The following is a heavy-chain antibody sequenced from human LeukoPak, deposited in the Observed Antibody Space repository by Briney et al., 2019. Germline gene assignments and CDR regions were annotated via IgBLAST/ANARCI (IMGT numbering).Heavy chain of an antibody. Sequence: SETLSLTCAISGSSISSGYYWGWIRQPPGKGLEYIGSIHHSGSTYYSPSLKSRVTISVDMSKNQLSLKVTSVTAADTAVYYCARGGTRLQPDYWGQGTLVTVSS. CDR1: GSSISSGYY. D-gene: IGHD4-11*01. V-gene: IGHV4-38-2*01. J-gene: IGHJ4*02. CDR3: ARGGTRLQPDY. CDR2: IHHSGST.